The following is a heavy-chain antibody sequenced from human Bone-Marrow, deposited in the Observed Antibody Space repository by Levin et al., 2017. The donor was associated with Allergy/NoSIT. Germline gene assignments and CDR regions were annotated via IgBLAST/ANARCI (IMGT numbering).Heavy chain of an antibody. V-gene: IGHV1-69*13. Sequence: GASVKVSCKVDGGTFRTYAINWVRQAPGQGLEWVGGIKPLLNTVEYRETFTGRVTITADDSTSTVYMEMNSLRSEDTAVYYCASLRDHLYWGHGTPVTVPS. CDR1: GGTFRTYA. CDR2: IKPLLNTV. J-gene: IGHJ4*01. CDR3: ASLRDHLY.